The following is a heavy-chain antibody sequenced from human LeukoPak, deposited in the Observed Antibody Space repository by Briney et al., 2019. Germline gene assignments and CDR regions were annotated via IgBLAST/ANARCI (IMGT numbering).Heavy chain of an antibody. CDR2: ISGSGGST. V-gene: IGHV3-23*01. Sequence: GGSLRLSCAASGFTFTSYAMNWVRQAPGKGLEWVSAISGSGGSTFYADSVKGRFPISRDNFKNTLYLQMNTLRAEDTAVYYCAKNHRAMVRGVAPGDFDYWGQGTLVTVSS. CDR3: AKNHRAMVRGVAPGDFDY. D-gene: IGHD3-10*01. J-gene: IGHJ4*02. CDR1: GFTFTSYA.